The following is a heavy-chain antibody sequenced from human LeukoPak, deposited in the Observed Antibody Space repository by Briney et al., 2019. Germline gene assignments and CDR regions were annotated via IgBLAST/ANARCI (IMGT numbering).Heavy chain of an antibody. Sequence: GGSLRLSCAASGFTFSSYWMSWVRQAPGKGLERVANIKKDGSEKYYVDSVKGRFTISRDNAKKSLYLQMNSLRAEDTAVYYCARHLSGVTGYTYGRGIDYWGQGTLVTVSS. CDR1: GFTFSSYW. CDR2: IKKDGSEK. CDR3: ARHLSGVTGYTYGRGIDY. J-gene: IGHJ4*02. V-gene: IGHV3-7*01. D-gene: IGHD5-18*01.